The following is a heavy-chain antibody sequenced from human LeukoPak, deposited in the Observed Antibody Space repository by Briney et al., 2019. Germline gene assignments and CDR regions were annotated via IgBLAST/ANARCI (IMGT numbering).Heavy chain of an antibody. CDR3: ARDPRYYYDSSQPIGAFDI. D-gene: IGHD3-22*01. CDR2: ISAYNGNT. Sequence: GASVKVSCKASGYTFTSYGISWVRQAPGQGLEWMGWISAYNGNTNYAQKLQGRVTMTTDTSTSTAYMELRSLRSDDTAVYYCARDPRYYYDSSQPIGAFDIWGQGTMVTVSS. CDR1: GYTFTSYG. V-gene: IGHV1-18*01. J-gene: IGHJ3*02.